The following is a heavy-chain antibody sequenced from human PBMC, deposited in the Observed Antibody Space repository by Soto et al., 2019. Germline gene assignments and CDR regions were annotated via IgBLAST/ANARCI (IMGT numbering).Heavy chain of an antibody. CDR2: VNPKSGNT. V-gene: IGHV1-8*01. CDR3: ARPYCDATSCYTDWFDP. CDR1: GYSFTTFD. Sequence: ASVKISCKASGYSFTTFDINWVRQAAGQGLEWMGWVNPKSGNTDYAQKFRGRVTMTSNTSISTAYMQLSALTSEDTAVYYCARPYCDATSCYTDWFDPWGQGTLVTVSS. J-gene: IGHJ5*02. D-gene: IGHD2-2*02.